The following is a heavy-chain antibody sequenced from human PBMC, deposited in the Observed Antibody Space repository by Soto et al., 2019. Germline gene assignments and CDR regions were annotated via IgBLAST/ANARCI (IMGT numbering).Heavy chain of an antibody. V-gene: IGHV3-48*03. J-gene: IGHJ4*02. CDR1: RFTFSTYE. CDR3: VRYCSTTLCNGVATRTFDY. CDR2: ISSSGYTV. Sequence: GGSLRLSCAASRFTFSTYEMNWVCQAPGKGLEWVSYISSSGYTVYYADSAKGRFTISRNNTRNSLYLQLYILRDEDTALYYCVRYCSTTLCNGVATRTFDYWGQGTLVTVSS. D-gene: IGHD2-2*01.